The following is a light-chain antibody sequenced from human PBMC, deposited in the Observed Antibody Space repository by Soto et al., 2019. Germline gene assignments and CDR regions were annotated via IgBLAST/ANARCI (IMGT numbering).Light chain of an antibody. CDR1: GLGNKY. V-gene: IGLV3-1*01. CDR3: QAWDSSTVHYV. Sequence: SYELTQPPSVSVSPGQTASITCSADGLGNKYVCWYQQKPGQSPVLVIYQDTKRPSGIPERFSGSNSGNAATLTISGTQALDEADYYCQAWDSSTVHYVFGTGTKLTVL. J-gene: IGLJ1*01. CDR2: QDT.